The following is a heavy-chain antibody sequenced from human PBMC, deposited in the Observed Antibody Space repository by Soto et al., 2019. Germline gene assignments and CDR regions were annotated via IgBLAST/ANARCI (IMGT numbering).Heavy chain of an antibody. CDR2: IIPIFGTA. CDR1: GGTFIGYA. Sequence: SVKVSCKASGGTFIGYAISWLLQSPLQGLEWMGGIIPIFGTANYAQKFQGRVTITADESTSTAYMELSSLRSEDTAVYYCARSAYYYDSSGPFDYWGQGTLVTVSS. D-gene: IGHD3-22*01. V-gene: IGHV1-69*13. CDR3: ARSAYYYDSSGPFDY. J-gene: IGHJ4*02.